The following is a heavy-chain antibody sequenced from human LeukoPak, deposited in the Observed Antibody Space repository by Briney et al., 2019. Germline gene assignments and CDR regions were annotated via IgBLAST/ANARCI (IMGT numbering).Heavy chain of an antibody. J-gene: IGHJ3*02. CDR2: IYYSGST. D-gene: IGHD6-13*01. CDR1: GGSISSSSYY. CDR3: AKIAAAGFDAFDI. V-gene: IGHV4-39*07. Sequence: SETLSLTCTVSGGSISSSSYYWGWIRQPPGKGLEWIGSIYYSGSTYYNPSLKSRVTISVDTSKNQFSLKLSSVTAADTAVYYCAKIAAAGFDAFDIWGQGTMVTVSS.